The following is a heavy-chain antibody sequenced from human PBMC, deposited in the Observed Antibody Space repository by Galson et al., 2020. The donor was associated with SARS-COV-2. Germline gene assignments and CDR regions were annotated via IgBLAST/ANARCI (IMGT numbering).Heavy chain of an antibody. J-gene: IGHJ6*03. Sequence: GGSLRLSCAASGFTFTSYGMHWVRQAPGKGLEWVAVISYDGSNKYYEDSVKGRLTISRDNSTNTLYLQMNSLRAEDTAVYYCAKDPIAVPKTYYMDVWGKGTTVTISS. D-gene: IGHD6-19*01. V-gene: IGHV3-30*18. CDR2: ISYDGSNK. CDR3: AKDPIAVPKTYYMDV. CDR1: GFTFTSYG.